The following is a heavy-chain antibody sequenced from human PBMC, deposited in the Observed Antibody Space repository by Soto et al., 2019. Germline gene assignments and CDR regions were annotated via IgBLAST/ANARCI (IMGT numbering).Heavy chain of an antibody. J-gene: IGHJ4*02. CDR2: ISDNGGTT. CDR3: AKDMGSFDY. Sequence: PGGSLRLSCAASEFTFSNYAMSWVRQAPGKGLEWVSSISDNGGTTYYADSVKGRFTISRDNSKNTLYLQMNSLRAEDTAVYYCAKDMGSFDYWGQGTLVTVSS. D-gene: IGHD3-10*01. CDR1: EFTFSNYA. V-gene: IGHV3-23*01.